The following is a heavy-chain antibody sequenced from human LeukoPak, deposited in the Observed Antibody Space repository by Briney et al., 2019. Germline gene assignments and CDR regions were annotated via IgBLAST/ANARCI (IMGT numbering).Heavy chain of an antibody. V-gene: IGHV1-69*13. D-gene: IGHD1-26*01. CDR2: IIPIFGTA. Sequence: SVKVSCKASGYTFTSYYMHWVRQAPGQGLEWMGGIIPIFGTANYAQKFQGRVTITADESTSTAYMELSSLRSEDTAVYYCARDGELKAGDYWGQGTLVIVSS. J-gene: IGHJ4*02. CDR1: GYTFTSYY. CDR3: ARDGELKAGDY.